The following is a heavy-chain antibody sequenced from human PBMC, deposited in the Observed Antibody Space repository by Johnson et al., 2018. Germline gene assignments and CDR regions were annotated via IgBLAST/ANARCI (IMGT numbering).Heavy chain of an antibody. Sequence: VQLVESGGGVVQPGRSLRLSCAASGFTFSSYWMHWVRQAPGKGLVWVSRINSDGSSTSYADSVKGRFTIPRYNAKNTLYLQMNSLRAGDTAVYYCATYALVSDYYYYMDVWGKGTTVTVSS. D-gene: IGHD2-2*01. CDR2: INSDGSST. V-gene: IGHV3-74*02. CDR3: ATYALVSDYYYYMDV. J-gene: IGHJ6*03. CDR1: GFTFSSYW.